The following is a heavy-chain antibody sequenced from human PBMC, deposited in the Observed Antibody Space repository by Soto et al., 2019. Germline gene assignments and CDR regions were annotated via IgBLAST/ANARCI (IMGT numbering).Heavy chain of an antibody. J-gene: IGHJ5*02. V-gene: IGHV4-4*02. D-gene: IGHD5-18*01. Sequence: QVQLQESGPGLVKPSGTLSLACAVSGGSINSDNWWTWVRQPPGKGLGWIGEIFHSGSTNYNPSLESRVTISLDKSKNQFSLKLTSVTAADTAVFYCARGSRGYSTPPGLNPWGQGTLVTVSS. CDR1: GGSINSDNW. CDR2: IFHSGST. CDR3: ARGSRGYSTPPGLNP.